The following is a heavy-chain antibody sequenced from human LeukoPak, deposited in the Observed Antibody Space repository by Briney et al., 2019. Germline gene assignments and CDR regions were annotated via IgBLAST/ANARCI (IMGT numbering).Heavy chain of an antibody. D-gene: IGHD3-10*01. CDR1: GGSISSSSYY. CDR3: RSRGSGSYYLHAFDI. J-gene: IGHJ3*02. Sequence: SETLSLTCTVSGGSISSSSYYWGWIRQPPGKGLEWIGSIYYSGSTYYNPSLKSRVTISVDTSKNQFSLKLSSVTAADTAVYYCRSRGSGSYYLHAFDIWGQGTMVTVSS. V-gene: IGHV4-39*01. CDR2: IYYSGST.